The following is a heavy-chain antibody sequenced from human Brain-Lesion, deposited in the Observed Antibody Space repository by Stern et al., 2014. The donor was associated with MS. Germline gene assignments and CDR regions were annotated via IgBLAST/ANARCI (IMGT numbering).Heavy chain of an antibody. Sequence: VQLLESGGGVVQPGRPLRLSCVASGFTFGSCAMHWVRQAPGKGLEWVAGGSYDGSNKYYADSGKGRFTISRDNSQNTLYMQMSSLRPEDTAVYYCAKDRQYLTYFFDHWGQGSLVTVSS. D-gene: IGHD2/OR15-2a*01. J-gene: IGHJ5*02. CDR3: AKDRQYLTYFFDH. CDR2: GSYDGSNK. V-gene: IGHV3-30*18. CDR1: GFTFGSCA.